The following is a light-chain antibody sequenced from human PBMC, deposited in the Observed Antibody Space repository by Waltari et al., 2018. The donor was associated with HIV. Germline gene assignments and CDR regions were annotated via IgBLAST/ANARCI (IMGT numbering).Light chain of an antibody. CDR2: DST. Sequence: SSDLTQDPAVSVALGETVRITCRGDTLRSYYVAWYQQKPGQAPILVIYDSTNRPSGIPDRFSGSTSGGTASLTITGAQAEDEADYYCNSRDSSDTSYVFGPGTYVTVL. J-gene: IGLJ1*01. V-gene: IGLV3-19*01. CDR1: TLRSYY. CDR3: NSRDSSDTSYV.